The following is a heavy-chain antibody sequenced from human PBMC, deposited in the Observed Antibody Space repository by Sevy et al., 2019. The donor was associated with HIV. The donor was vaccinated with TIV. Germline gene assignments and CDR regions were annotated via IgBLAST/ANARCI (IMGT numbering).Heavy chain of an antibody. CDR2: ISSSSSYI. J-gene: IGHJ4*02. V-gene: IGHV3-21*01. CDR3: ARGGCTSSSCYLFDY. D-gene: IGHD2-2*01. CDR1: GFTFSSYT. Sequence: GGSLRLSCVASGFTFSSYTINWVRQAPGKGLEWVSSISSSSSYIFYADSVKGRFTISRDNAKNSLYLQMNSLRDEDTAVYYCARGGCTSSSCYLFDYWGQGTLVTVSS.